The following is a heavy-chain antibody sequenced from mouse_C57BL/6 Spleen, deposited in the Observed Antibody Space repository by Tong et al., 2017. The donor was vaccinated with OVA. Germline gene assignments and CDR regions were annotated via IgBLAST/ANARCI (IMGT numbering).Heavy chain of an antibody. CDR2: IWGGGST. V-gene: IGHV2-6-4*01. CDR3: TRSEYYYGSKGFAY. CDR1: GFSLSRYS. D-gene: IGHD1-1*01. Sequence: VQLKESGPGLVAPSQSLSITCTVSGFSLSRYSVHWVRQPPGKGLEWLGMIWGGGSTDYNSALKSRLSISKDNSKSQVFLKKNSRQTDETAMYYWTRSEYYYGSKGFAYWGQGTLVTVSA. J-gene: IGHJ3*01.